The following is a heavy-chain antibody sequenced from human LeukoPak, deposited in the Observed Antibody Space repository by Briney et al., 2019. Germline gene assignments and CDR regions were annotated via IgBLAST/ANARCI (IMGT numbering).Heavy chain of an antibody. CDR1: GFTFRSYG. Sequence: GGSLRLSCAASGFTFRSYGMHWVRQAPGKGLEWVAVISYDGSNKYYADSVRGRFTISRDNSKSTLSLQMNSLRAEDTAIYYCATYRQVLLPFESWGQGTLVTVSS. V-gene: IGHV3-30*03. CDR2: ISYDGSNK. CDR3: ATYRQVLLPFES. J-gene: IGHJ4*02. D-gene: IGHD2-8*02.